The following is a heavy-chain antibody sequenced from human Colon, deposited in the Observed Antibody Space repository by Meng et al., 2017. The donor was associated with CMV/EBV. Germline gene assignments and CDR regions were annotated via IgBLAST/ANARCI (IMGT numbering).Heavy chain of an antibody. Sequence: ETRSPTCAASGFSFSNNHMNWVRQAPGRGLEWISYISSSSSAIEYAHSVKGRFTSSRDNAKSSMYLQMNSLREEDTAVYYCARDFWDTDYTGYWGQGTLVTVSS. CDR3: ARDFWDTDYTGY. V-gene: IGHV3-48*02. D-gene: IGHD3-16*01. CDR2: ISSSSSAI. J-gene: IGHJ4*02. CDR1: GFSFSNNH.